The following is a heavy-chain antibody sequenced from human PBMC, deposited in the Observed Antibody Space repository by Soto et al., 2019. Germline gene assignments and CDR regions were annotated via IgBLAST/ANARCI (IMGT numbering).Heavy chain of an antibody. CDR2: IYKSTTT. D-gene: IGHD2-15*01. CDR3: ARARYCLTGRCCTNRFDS. Sequence: SETLSLTCSVSGDSISTVDYFWAWIRQPPGQALEYIGYIYKSTTTYYNPSFESRVAISLDTSKSQFSLNVTSVTAADTAVYFCARARYCLTGRCCTNRFDSWGQGTLVTVSS. CDR1: GDSISTVDYF. J-gene: IGHJ5*01. V-gene: IGHV4-30-4*01.